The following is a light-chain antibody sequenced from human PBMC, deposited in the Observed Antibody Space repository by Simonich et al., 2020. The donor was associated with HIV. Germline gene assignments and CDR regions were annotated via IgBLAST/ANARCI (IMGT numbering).Light chain of an antibody. Sequence: DIVMTQSPDSLAVSLGERATIHCKSSRTILYSSNNKNYLAWYQQKPGQPPKLLIYWASTRESGVPDRFSASGSGTDFTLTISSLQAEDVAVYSCQQYYSTPPTFGQGTKVEIK. CDR3: QQYYSTPPT. CDR2: WAS. CDR1: RTILYSSNNKNY. V-gene: IGKV4-1*01. J-gene: IGKJ1*01.